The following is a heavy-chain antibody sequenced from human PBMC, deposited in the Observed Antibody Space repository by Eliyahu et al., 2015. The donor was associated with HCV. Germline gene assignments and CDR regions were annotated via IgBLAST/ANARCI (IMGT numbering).Heavy chain of an antibody. V-gene: IGHV4-59*01. D-gene: IGHD5-12*01. CDR3: ARVGYSGYDLYYYYYYGMDV. CDR1: GGSISSYY. J-gene: IGHJ6*02. CDR2: IYYSGST. Sequence: QVQLQESGPGLVKPSETLSLTCTVSGGSISSYYWSWIQQPPGKGLEWIGYIYYSGSTNYNPSLKSRVTISVDTSKNQFSLKLSSVTAADTAVYYCARVGYSGYDLYYYYYYGMDVWGQGTTVTVSS.